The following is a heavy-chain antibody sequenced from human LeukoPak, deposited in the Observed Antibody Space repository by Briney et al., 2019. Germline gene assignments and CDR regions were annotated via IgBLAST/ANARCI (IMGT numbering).Heavy chain of an antibody. CDR1: GFTFSSYW. CDR3: ARGSTYYDSSGQVPFDY. D-gene: IGHD3-22*01. J-gene: IGHJ4*02. Sequence: GGSLRLSCAASGFTFSSYWVSWVRQAPGKGLEWVSAISGSGGSTYYADSVKGRFTISRDNAKNSLYLQMNSLRAEDTAVYYCARGSTYYDSSGQVPFDYWGQGTLVTVSS. CDR2: ISGSGGST. V-gene: IGHV3-48*01.